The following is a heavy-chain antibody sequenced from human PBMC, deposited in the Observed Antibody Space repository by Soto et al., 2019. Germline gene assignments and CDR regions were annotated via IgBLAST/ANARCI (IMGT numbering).Heavy chain of an antibody. CDR2: IYYSGST. D-gene: IGHD3-3*02. CDR1: GGSISSSRYY. CDR3: ASPKIAFYNWFDP. Sequence: AETLSLTCTVSGGSISSSRYYWGWIRQPPGKGLEWIGSIYYSGSTYYNPSLKSRVTISVDTSKNKFSLKLSSVTAADTAVYYCASPKIAFYNWFDPWGRGTLVTVSS. J-gene: IGHJ5*02. V-gene: IGHV4-39*01.